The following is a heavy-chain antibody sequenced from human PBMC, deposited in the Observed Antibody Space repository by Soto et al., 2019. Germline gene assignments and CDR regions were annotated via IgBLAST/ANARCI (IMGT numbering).Heavy chain of an antibody. CDR2: ISYDGSNK. CDR3: ARPPRGVLLWFGELIH. CDR1: GFTFSSYA. J-gene: IGHJ4*02. Sequence: GGSLRLSCAASGFTFSSYAMHWVRQAPGKGLEWVAVISYDGSNKYYADSVKGRSTISRDNTKNTLYLQMNSLRAEDTAVYYCARPPRGVLLWFGELIHWGQGTLVTVSS. V-gene: IGHV3-30-3*01. D-gene: IGHD3-10*01.